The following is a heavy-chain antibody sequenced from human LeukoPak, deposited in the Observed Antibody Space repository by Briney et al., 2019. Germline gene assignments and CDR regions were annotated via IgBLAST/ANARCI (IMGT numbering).Heavy chain of an antibody. CDR1: GFTFGTYW. J-gene: IGHJ3*02. Sequence: GGSLRPSCAASGFTFGTYWMHWVRQAPGKGLVWVSRISHDGSSSSYADSVKGRFTISRDNAKNTLYLQMNSLRADDTAVYYCARAGYPYAFDIWGQGTMVTVSS. V-gene: IGHV3-74*01. D-gene: IGHD5-18*01. CDR3: ARAGYPYAFDI. CDR2: ISHDGSSS.